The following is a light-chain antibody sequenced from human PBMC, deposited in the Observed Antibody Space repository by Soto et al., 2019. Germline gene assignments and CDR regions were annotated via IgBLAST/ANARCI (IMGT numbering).Light chain of an antibody. J-gene: IGKJ2*01. CDR2: GPS. CDR1: QSVGSSY. V-gene: IGKV3-20*01. CDR3: QQYVSSRYT. Sequence: EIVLTQSPGTLSLSPGDRATLSCRASQSVGSSYLAWYQQKPGQAPRLVIYGPSTRATGIPDRFSGSGSGTEFTLTISRLEPEDFAVYYCQQYVSSRYTFGQGTKLEIK.